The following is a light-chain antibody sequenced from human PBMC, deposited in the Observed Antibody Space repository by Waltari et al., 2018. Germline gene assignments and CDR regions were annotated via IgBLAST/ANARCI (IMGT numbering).Light chain of an antibody. CDR2: GTS. CDR3: QQYDGEVVT. J-gene: IGKJ4*01. V-gene: IGKV3-20*01. CDR1: QSVTSIS. Sequence: EIVLTQSPGTLSLSPRERATLSCRASQSVTSISLTWYQQKIGQAPRLLFYGTSSRATGIPDRFSGSGSGTDFTLTISRLEPEDFAVYYCQQYDGEVVTFGGGTKVEI.